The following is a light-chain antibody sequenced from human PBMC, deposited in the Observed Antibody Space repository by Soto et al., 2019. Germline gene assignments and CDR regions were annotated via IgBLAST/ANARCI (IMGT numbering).Light chain of an antibody. CDR2: GAS. CDR3: QQYGSSPPRYT. J-gene: IGKJ2*01. V-gene: IGKV3-20*01. Sequence: EIVLTQSPGTLSLSPGERATLSCRASQSVSSSYLALYQQKPGQAPRLLIYGASSRATGIPDRFSGSGSGTDFALTISILEPEDFAVYYCQQYGSSPPRYTFGQGTKLEIK. CDR1: QSVSSSY.